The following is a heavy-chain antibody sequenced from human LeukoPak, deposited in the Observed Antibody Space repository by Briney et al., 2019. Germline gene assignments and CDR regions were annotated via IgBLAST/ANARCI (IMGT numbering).Heavy chain of an antibody. J-gene: IGHJ4*02. Sequence: SETLSLTCAAYGGSFSDYYWCWIRQPPGKGLEWIGEVTHTGFTNYNPSLESRVVISVDTYNNQFSLKATSVAAADTAVYYCASRHIYSNYVDYWGQGTLVTVSS. CDR2: VTHTGFT. CDR1: GGSFSDYY. V-gene: IGHV4-34*01. D-gene: IGHD4-11*01. CDR3: ASRHIYSNYVDY.